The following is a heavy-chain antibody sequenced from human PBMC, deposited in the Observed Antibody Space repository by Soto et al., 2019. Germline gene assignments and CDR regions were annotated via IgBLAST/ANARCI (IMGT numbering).Heavy chain of an antibody. CDR2: ISGSGGST. J-gene: IGHJ4*02. Sequence: PGGSLRLSCAASGFTFSSYAMSWVRQAPGKGLEWVSAISGSGGSTYYADSVKGRFTISRDNSKNTLYLQMNSLRAEDTAVYYCVHTPGLLVPAAIEVKDYWGQGTLVTVSS. V-gene: IGHV3-23*01. CDR3: VHTPGLLVPAAIEVKDY. D-gene: IGHD2-2*02. CDR1: GFTFSSYA.